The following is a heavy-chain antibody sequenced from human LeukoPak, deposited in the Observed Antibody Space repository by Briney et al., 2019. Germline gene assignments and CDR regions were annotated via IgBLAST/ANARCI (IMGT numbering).Heavy chain of an antibody. CDR2: MNPNSGAT. CDR3: ARDTPYSSSYASDI. J-gene: IGHJ3*02. D-gene: IGHD6-13*01. Sequence: ASVKVSCKASGYTFTSYDFNWLRQATGQGPEWMGWMNPNSGATGYAQKFQGRITMTRSASINTAYMELTDLRSEDTAVYYCARDTPYSSSYASDIWGQGTMVTVSS. CDR1: GYTFTSYD. V-gene: IGHV1-8*01.